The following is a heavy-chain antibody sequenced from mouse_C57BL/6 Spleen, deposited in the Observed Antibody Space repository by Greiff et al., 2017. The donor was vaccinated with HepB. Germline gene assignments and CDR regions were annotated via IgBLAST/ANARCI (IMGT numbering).Heavy chain of an antibody. J-gene: IGHJ1*03. Sequence: EVHLVESGAELVRPGASVKLSCTASGFNIKDDYMHWVKQRPEQGLEWIGWIDPENGDTEYASKFQGKATITADTSSNTAYLQLSSLTSEDTAVYYCTRDGYYRYFDVWGTGTTVTVSS. CDR1: GFNIKDDY. CDR3: TRDGYYRYFDV. CDR2: IDPENGDT. D-gene: IGHD2-3*01. V-gene: IGHV14-4*01.